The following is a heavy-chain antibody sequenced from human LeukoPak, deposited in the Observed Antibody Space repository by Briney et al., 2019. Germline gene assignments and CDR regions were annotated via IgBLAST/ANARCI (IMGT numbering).Heavy chain of an antibody. CDR1: GFTFSTYS. V-gene: IGHV3-21*01. CDR2: ISSSSSYI. D-gene: IGHD6-19*01. Sequence: GGSLRLSCAASGFTFSTYSMNWVRQAQGKGLEWVSSISSSSSYIYYAGSVKGRFTISRDNAENSLYLQMISLRAEDTAVYYCARDMIAVAGYDYWGQGTLVTVSS. J-gene: IGHJ4*02. CDR3: ARDMIAVAGYDY.